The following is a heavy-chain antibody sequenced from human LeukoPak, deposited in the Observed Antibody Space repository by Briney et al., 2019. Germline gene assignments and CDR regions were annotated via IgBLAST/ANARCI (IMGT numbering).Heavy chain of an antibody. J-gene: IGHJ5*02. Sequence: GGSLRLSCAASGFTFSSYSMNWVRQAPGKGLEWVSSISSSSSYIYYADSVNGRFTISRDNAKNSLYLQMNSLRAEDTAVYYCARDKWSHYYGSGRGWGTNWFDPWGQGTLVTVSS. V-gene: IGHV3-21*01. CDR3: ARDKWSHYYGSGRGWGTNWFDP. CDR2: ISSSSSYI. CDR1: GFTFSSYS. D-gene: IGHD3-10*01.